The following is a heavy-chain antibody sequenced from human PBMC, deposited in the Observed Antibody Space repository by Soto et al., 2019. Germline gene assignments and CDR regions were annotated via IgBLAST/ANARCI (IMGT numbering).Heavy chain of an antibody. CDR2: TSYRSKWYN. J-gene: IGHJ4*02. D-gene: IGHD6-13*01. Sequence: PSQTLSLTCAISGDSVSSNSAAWNWIRQSPSRGLEWLGRTSYRSKWYNDYAVSVKSRITINPATSKNQFSLQLNSVTPADTAVYYCAREDRAPAGTGIDYWGQGTMLTVSS. CDR3: AREDRAPAGTGIDY. V-gene: IGHV6-1*01. CDR1: GDSVSSNSAA.